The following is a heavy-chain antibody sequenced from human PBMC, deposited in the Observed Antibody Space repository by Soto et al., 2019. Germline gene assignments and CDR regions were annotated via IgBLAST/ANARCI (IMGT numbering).Heavy chain of an antibody. Sequence: SETLSLTCTVSGGSISSYYWSWIRQPPGKGLEWIGYIYYSGSTNYNPSLKSRVTISVDTSKNQFSLKLSSVTAADTAVYYCARYYYDSSGYNFDYWGQGTLVTVSS. J-gene: IGHJ4*02. D-gene: IGHD3-22*01. CDR3: ARYYYDSSGYNFDY. CDR1: GGSISSYY. V-gene: IGHV4-59*08. CDR2: IYYSGST.